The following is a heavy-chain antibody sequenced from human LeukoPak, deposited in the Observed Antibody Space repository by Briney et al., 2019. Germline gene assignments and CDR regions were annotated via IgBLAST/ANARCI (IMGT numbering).Heavy chain of an antibody. J-gene: IGHJ6*04. V-gene: IGHV3-7*01. CDR1: GFTFSSYW. D-gene: IGHD2-8*01. CDR3: AKDRCSNGIGCLYYYMDV. CDR2: IKQDGSEK. Sequence: GGSLRLSCAASGFTFSSYWMSWVRQAPGKVLEWVANIKQDGSEKYYVDSVKGRFTISRDNAKNSLYLQMNSLRAEDTAVYYCAKDRCSNGIGCLYYYMDVWGKGTTVTISS.